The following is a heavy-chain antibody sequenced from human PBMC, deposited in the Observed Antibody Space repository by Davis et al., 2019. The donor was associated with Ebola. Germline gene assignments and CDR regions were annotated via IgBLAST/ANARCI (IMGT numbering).Heavy chain of an antibody. J-gene: IGHJ4*02. D-gene: IGHD4-17*01. CDR2: IYYSGST. V-gene: IGHV4-31*03. Sequence: LRLSCTVSGGSISSSSYSWGWIRQHPGKGLEWIGYIYYSGSTYYNPSLKSRVTISLDTSKNQFSLKLSSVTAADTAVYYCARGTTMIDYWGQGTLVTVSS. CDR1: GGSISSSSYS. CDR3: ARGTTMIDY.